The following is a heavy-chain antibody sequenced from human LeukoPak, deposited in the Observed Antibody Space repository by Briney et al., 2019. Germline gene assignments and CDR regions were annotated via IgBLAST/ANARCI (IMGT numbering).Heavy chain of an antibody. Sequence: GASVKVSCTASGYTFTSYGISWVRQAPGQGLEWMGWISAYNGNTNYAQKLQGRVTMTTDTSTSTAYMELRSLRSDDTAVYYCAKGGYSSGWRNYFDYWGQGTLVTVSS. CDR2: ISAYNGNT. V-gene: IGHV1-18*01. D-gene: IGHD6-19*01. CDR1: GYTFTSYG. CDR3: AKGGYSSGWRNYFDY. J-gene: IGHJ4*02.